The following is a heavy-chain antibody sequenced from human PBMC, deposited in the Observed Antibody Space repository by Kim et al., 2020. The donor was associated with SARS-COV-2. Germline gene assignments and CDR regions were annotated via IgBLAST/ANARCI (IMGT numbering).Heavy chain of an antibody. J-gene: IGHJ3*01. CDR2: IDPSDSYT. CDR1: GYSFTSYW. D-gene: IGHD2-15*01. CDR3: ARQAAYCSGGSCYLGAFDV. V-gene: IGHV5-10-1*01. Sequence: GESLKISCKGSGYSFTSYWISWVHQMPGKGLEWMGRIDPSDSYTNYSPSFQGHVTISADKSISTAYLQWSSLKASDTAMYYCARQAAYCSGGSCYLGAFDVWGQGTMVTVSS.